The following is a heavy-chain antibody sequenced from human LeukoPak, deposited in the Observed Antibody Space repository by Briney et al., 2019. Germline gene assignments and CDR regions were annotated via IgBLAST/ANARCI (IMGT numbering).Heavy chain of an antibody. D-gene: IGHD6-13*01. Sequence: SGRSLRLSCAASGFTFSSYGMHWVRQAPGKGLEWVAVIWYDGSNKYYADSVKGRFTISRDNSKNTLYLQMNSLRAEDTAVYYCARSGGSAAAGLGYYYGMDVWGQGTTVTVSS. J-gene: IGHJ6*02. CDR2: IWYDGSNK. V-gene: IGHV3-33*01. CDR1: GFTFSSYG. CDR3: ARSGGSAAAGLGYYYGMDV.